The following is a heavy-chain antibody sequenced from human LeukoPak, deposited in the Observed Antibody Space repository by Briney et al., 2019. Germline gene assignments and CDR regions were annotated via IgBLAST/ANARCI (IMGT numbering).Heavy chain of an antibody. CDR3: AKDSHSSGYYYLVY. Sequence: PGRSLRLSCAASGFTFSSYGMHLVRQAPGKGLEWVAVIWYDGSNKYYADSVKGRFTISRDNSKNTLYLQMNSLRAEDTAVYYCAKDSHSSGYYYLVYWGQGTLVTVSS. CDR2: IWYDGSNK. J-gene: IGHJ4*02. CDR1: GFTFSSYG. D-gene: IGHD3-22*01. V-gene: IGHV3-33*06.